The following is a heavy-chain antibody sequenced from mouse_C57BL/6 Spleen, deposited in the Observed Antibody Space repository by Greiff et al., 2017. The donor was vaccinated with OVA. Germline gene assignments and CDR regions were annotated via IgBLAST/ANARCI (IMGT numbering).Heavy chain of an antibody. CDR1: GFTFSDYY. V-gene: IGHV5-12*01. J-gene: IGHJ4*01. D-gene: IGHD2-3*01. Sequence: EVQRVESGGGLVQPGGSLKLSCAASGFTFSDYYMYWVRQTPEKRLEWVAYINNGGGSTYYPHTVKGRFTISRENANNTLYLQMSRLKSEDTAMYYCAEHGGDGYFLDAMDYWGQGTSVTVSS. CDR3: AEHGGDGYFLDAMDY. CDR2: INNGGGST.